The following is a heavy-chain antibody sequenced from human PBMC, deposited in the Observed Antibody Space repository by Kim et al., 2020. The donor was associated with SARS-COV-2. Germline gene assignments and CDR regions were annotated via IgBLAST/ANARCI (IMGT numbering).Heavy chain of an antibody. Sequence: GGSLRLSCAASGFTVSSHYMSWVRQAPGKGLECVSIMYAGGNTYYTDSVKGRFTISRDNSKNTLYLQMNDLRAEDTAVCHCARGEKYHYGSWGQGTLVTVSS. CDR1: GFTVSSHY. J-gene: IGHJ4*02. V-gene: IGHV3-53*01. CDR2: MYAGGNT. CDR3: ARGEKYHYGS. D-gene: IGHD2-2*01.